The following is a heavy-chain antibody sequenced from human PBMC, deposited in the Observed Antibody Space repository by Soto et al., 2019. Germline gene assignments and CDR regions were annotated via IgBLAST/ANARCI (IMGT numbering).Heavy chain of an antibody. CDR2: IWYDGSNK. D-gene: IGHD5-18*01. CDR1: GGSISSYY. J-gene: IGHJ1*01. V-gene: IGHV3-33*08. Sequence: LTCTVSGGSISSYYWSWVRQAPGKGLEWVAVIWYDGSNKYYADSVKGRFTISRDNSKNTLYLQMNSLRAEDTAVYYCARDPAAMARGYFQHWGQGTLVTVSS. CDR3: ARDPAAMARGYFQH.